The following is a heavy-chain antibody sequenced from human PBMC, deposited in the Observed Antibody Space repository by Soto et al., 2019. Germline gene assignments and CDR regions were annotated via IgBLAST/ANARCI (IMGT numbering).Heavy chain of an antibody. CDR2: ISYDGSNK. CDR1: GFTFSSYA. V-gene: IGHV3-30-3*01. Sequence: PGGSLRLSCAASGFTFSSYAMHWVRQAPGKGLEWVAVISYDGSNKYYADSVKGRFTISRDNSKNTLYLQMNSLRAEDTAVYYCASIRYGYSGSYAKSGAFDIWGQGTMVTVSS. D-gene: IGHD1-26*01. J-gene: IGHJ3*02. CDR3: ASIRYGYSGSYAKSGAFDI.